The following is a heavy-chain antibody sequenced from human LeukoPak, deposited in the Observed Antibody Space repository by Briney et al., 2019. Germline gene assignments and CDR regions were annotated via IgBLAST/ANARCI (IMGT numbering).Heavy chain of an antibody. CDR2: INWNSGSI. CDR3: AKDIKEFGSGSFDY. CDR1: GFTFDDYA. D-gene: IGHD3-10*01. J-gene: IGHJ4*02. Sequence: GRSLRLSCAASGFTFDDYAMHWVRQAPGRGLEWVSGINWNSGSIAYADSVKGRFTISRDNAKNSLYLQMNSLRAEDTALYYCAKDIKEFGSGSFDYWGQGTLVTVSS. V-gene: IGHV3-9*01.